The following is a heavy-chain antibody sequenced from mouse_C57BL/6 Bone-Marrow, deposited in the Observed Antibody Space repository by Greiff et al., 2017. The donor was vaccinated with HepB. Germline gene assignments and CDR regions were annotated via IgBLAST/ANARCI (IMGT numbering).Heavy chain of an antibody. CDR3: ARGDYGYDRGYYFDY. CDR2: INYDGSST. V-gene: IGHV5-16*01. CDR1: GFTFSDYY. D-gene: IGHD2-2*01. Sequence: EVMLVESAGGLVQPGSSMKLSCTASGFTFSDYYMAWVRQVPEKGLEWVANINYDGSSTYYLDSLKSRFIISRDNAKNILYLQMSSLKSEDTATYYCARGDYGYDRGYYFDYWGQGTTLTVSS. J-gene: IGHJ2*01.